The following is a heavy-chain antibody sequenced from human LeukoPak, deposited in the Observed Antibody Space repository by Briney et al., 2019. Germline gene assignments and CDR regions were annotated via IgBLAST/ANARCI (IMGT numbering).Heavy chain of an antibody. V-gene: IGHV3-15*01. J-gene: IGHJ4*02. D-gene: IGHD2-15*01. CDR1: GFTFDDYA. CDR3: TTDPVVAATPVDY. CDR2: IKSKTDGGTT. Sequence: GRSLRLSCAASGFTFDDYAMHRVRQAPGKGLEWVGRIKSKTDGGTTDYAAPVKGRFTISRDDSKNTLYLQMNSLKTEDTAVYYCTTDPVVAATPVDYWGQGTLVTVSS.